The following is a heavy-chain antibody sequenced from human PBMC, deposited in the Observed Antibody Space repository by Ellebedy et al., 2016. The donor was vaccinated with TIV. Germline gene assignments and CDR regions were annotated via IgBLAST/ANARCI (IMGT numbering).Heavy chain of an antibody. D-gene: IGHD3-10*01. J-gene: IGHJ4*02. V-gene: IGHV3-9*01. CDR3: ARSYYGSGSPDY. CDR2: ISKNSGSV. Sequence: SLKISCAASGFKFGDYYRYWVWQAPGKGLEWVSGISKNSGSVGYADPVKGRFTISRDNAKNSLYLQMNSLRGEDTALYYCARSYYGSGSPDYWGQGTLVTVSS. CDR1: GFKFGDYY.